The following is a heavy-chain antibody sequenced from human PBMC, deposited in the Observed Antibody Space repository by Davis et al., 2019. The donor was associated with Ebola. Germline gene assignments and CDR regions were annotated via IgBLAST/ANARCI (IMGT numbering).Heavy chain of an antibody. CDR2: IRYDGSNK. D-gene: IGHD2-2*01. J-gene: IGHJ5*02. Sequence: GESLKISCAASGFTFSSYGMHWVRQAPGKGLEWVAFIRYDGSNKYYADSVKGRFTISRDNSKNTLYLQMNSLRAEDTAVYYCARVDQYCSSTNCSGVWFDPWGQGTLVTVSS. CDR3: ARVDQYCSSTNCSGVWFDP. CDR1: GFTFSSYG. V-gene: IGHV3-30*02.